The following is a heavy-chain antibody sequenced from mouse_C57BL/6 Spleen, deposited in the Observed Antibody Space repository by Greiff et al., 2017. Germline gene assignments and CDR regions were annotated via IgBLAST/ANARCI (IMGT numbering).Heavy chain of an antibody. CDR3: ARNYGSYYFDY. J-gene: IGHJ2*01. D-gene: IGHD1-1*01. Sequence: QVQLQQPGPELVKPGASVKISCKASGYAFSSSWMNWVKQRPGKGLEWIGRIYPGDGDTNYNGKFKGKATLTADKSSSTAYMQLSSLTSEDSAVYFCARNYGSYYFDYWGQGTTLTVSS. V-gene: IGHV1-82*01. CDR2: IYPGDGDT. CDR1: GYAFSSSW.